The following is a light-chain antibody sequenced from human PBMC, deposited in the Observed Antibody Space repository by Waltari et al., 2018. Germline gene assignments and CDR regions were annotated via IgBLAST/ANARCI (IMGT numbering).Light chain of an antibody. V-gene: IGLV2-14*03. CDR2: DVS. CDR1: SSDVGGYHY. Sequence: QSALTQPASVSGSPGQSITIPCTGTSSDVGGYHYFYWYQQHPCKAPKLMIFDVSNRPSGVSNRFSGSKSGNTASLTISGLQAEDEADYYCSSYISSSTLEVFGGGTRLTVL. CDR3: SSYISSSTLEV. J-gene: IGLJ3*02.